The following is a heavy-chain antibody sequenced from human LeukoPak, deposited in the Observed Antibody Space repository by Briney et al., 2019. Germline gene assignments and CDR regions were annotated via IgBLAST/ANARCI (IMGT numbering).Heavy chain of an antibody. J-gene: IGHJ4*02. CDR2: IYPSDSDT. CDR3: AREGAWSQFYFDY. CDR1: GYNFTNYW. V-gene: IGHV5-51*07. D-gene: IGHD2-8*01. Sequence: GESLKISCKGSGYNFTNYWIGWVQQMPGKVLEWMGIIYPSDSDTRYSPSFQGQVTISADKSISTAYLQWSSLKASDTAMYYCAREGAWSQFYFDYWGQGTLVAVSS.